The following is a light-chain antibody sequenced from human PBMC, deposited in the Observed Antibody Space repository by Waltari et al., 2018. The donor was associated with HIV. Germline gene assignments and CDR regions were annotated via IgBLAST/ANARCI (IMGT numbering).Light chain of an antibody. Sequence: EIVMTQSPASLAVTPGQPASISCRSSQSLRQNNGYNFLDWYLQKPGQSPQLLIYLGSSRASGVPDRFSGSGSGTYHTLRISRVEADDVGIYYCMQALQTPPFTFGQGTKLEIK. J-gene: IGKJ2*01. CDR1: QSLRQNNGYNF. V-gene: IGKV2-28*01. CDR2: LGS. CDR3: MQALQTPPFT.